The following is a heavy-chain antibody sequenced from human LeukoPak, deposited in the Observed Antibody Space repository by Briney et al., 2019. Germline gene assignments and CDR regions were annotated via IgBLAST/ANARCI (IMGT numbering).Heavy chain of an antibody. Sequence: GGSLRLSCAASGFTFSSYGMHWVRQAPGKGLEWVAFIRYDGSNKYYADSVKGRFTISRDNSKNTLYLQMNSLRAEDTAVYYCAKDFRYYDSSGYYYASPYYYYYYMDVWGKGTTVTISS. CDR2: IRYDGSNK. D-gene: IGHD3-22*01. V-gene: IGHV3-30*02. CDR3: AKDFRYYDSSGYYYASPYYYYYYMDV. J-gene: IGHJ6*03. CDR1: GFTFSSYG.